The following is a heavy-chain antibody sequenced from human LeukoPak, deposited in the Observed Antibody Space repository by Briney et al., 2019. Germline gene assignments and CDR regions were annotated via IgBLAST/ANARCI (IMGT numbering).Heavy chain of an antibody. J-gene: IGHJ4*02. CDR2: INAGNGNT. V-gene: IGHV1-3*01. CDR3: AGVEMATITGYFDY. CDR1: GYTFTSYA. Sequence: ASVKVSCKSSGYTFTSYAMHWVRQAPGQRLEWMGWINAGNGNTKYSQKFQGRVTITRDTSASTAYMELSSLRSEDTAVYYCAGVEMATITGYFDYWGQGTLVTVSS. D-gene: IGHD5-24*01.